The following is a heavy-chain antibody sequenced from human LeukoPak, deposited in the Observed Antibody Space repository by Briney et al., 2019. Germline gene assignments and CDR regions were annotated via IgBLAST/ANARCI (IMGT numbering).Heavy chain of an antibody. V-gene: IGHV1-18*01. CDR2: ISAYGNT. CDR1: GYTFTIYG. Sequence: ASVKVSCKTSGYTFTIYGISWVRQAPGQGLEWMGLISAYGNTNYAQNLQGRVTMTTDTSTSTAYMELRSLRSDDTAVYYCARGIIGYYFDYWGQGTLVTVSS. D-gene: IGHD2-15*01. J-gene: IGHJ4*02. CDR3: ARGIIGYYFDY.